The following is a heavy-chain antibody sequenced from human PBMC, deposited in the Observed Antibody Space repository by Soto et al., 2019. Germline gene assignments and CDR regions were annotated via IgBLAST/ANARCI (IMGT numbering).Heavy chain of an antibody. CDR3: AKDGVYCSSTSCSPLYYYYYGMDV. CDR2: ISYDGSNK. D-gene: IGHD2-2*01. J-gene: IGHJ6*02. CDR1: GFTFSSYG. V-gene: IGHV3-30*18. Sequence: EGSLRLSCAASGFTFSSYGMHWVRQAPGKGLEWVAVISYDGSNKYYADSVKGRFTISRDNSKNTLYLQMNSLRAEDTAVYYCAKDGVYCSSTSCSPLYYYYYGMDVWGQGTTVTVS.